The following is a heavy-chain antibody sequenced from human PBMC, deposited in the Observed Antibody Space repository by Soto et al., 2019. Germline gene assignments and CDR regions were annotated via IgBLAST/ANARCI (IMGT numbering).Heavy chain of an antibody. Sequence: LRLSCAASGFTFDTYAMHWVRQAPGKGLEWVAVISYDGSNQFYAGSVKGRFTVSRDNSKNTLYLQMNSLRNDDTAVYYCTRGLLTHYFDYWGKGALVTVSS. J-gene: IGHJ4*02. CDR3: TRGLLTHYFDY. V-gene: IGHV3-30-3*01. CDR1: GFTFDTYA. CDR2: ISYDGSNQ.